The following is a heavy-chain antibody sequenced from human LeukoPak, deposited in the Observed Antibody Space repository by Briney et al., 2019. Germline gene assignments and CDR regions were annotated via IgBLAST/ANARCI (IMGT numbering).Heavy chain of an antibody. D-gene: IGHD6-6*01. CDR1: GGSFSGYY. V-gene: IGHV4-34*01. CDR2: INHSGST. CDR3: ARSGSSPTGGYYYYYMDV. Sequence: SETLSLTCAVYGGSFSGYYWSWIRQPPGKGLEWIGEINHSGSTNYNPSLKSRVTISVDTSKNQFSLKLSSVTAADTAVYYCARSGSSPTGGYYYYYMDVWGKGTTVTVSS. J-gene: IGHJ6*03.